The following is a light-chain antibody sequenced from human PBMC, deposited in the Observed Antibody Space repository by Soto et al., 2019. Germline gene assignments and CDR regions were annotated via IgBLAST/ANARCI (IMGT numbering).Light chain of an antibody. CDR2: DVN. J-gene: IGLJ1*01. CDR1: NSDVGGYNF. Sequence: QSVLTHPASVSGSPGQSITISCTGTNSDVGGYNFVSWYQHHPGKAPKLMIYDVNNRPSGVSNRFSGSKSGNTASLTISGLQAEDEADYYCSSYTSGNTLVFGTGTKSPS. CDR3: SSYTSGNTLV. V-gene: IGLV2-14*03.